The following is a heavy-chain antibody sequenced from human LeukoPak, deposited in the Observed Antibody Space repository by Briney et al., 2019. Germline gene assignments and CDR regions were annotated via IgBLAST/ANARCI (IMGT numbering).Heavy chain of an antibody. V-gene: IGHV3-53*05. CDR3: AKEPNYYGSGSLDY. CDR2: IYSGGNT. D-gene: IGHD3-10*01. J-gene: IGHJ4*02. Sequence: PGGSLRLSCAASGFSVSNTYMSWVRQAPGKGLEWVSIIYSGGNTYYADSVKGRFTISRDNSKNTLYLQMNSLRAEDTAVYYCAKEPNYYGSGSLDYWGQGTLVTVSS. CDR1: GFSVSNTY.